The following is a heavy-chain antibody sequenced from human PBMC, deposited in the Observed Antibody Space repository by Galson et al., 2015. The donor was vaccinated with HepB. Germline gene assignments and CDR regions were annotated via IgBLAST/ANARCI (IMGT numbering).Heavy chain of an antibody. J-gene: IGHJ6*02. CDR2: IIPIFGIA. V-gene: IGHV1-69*13. CDR1: GGTFSSYA. Sequence: SVKVSCKASGGTFSSYAISWVRQAPGQGLEWMGGIIPIFGIANYAQKFQGRVTITADESTSTAYMELSSLRSEDTAVYYCASTRSSMVRGGNFNYYGMDVWGQGTTVTVSS. CDR3: ASTRSSMVRGGNFNYYGMDV. D-gene: IGHD3-10*01.